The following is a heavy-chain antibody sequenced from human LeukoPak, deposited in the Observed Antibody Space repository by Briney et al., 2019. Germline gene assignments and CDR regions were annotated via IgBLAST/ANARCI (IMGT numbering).Heavy chain of an antibody. Sequence: PSETLSLTCAVYGGSFSGYYWSWICQPPGKGLEWIGEINHSGSTNYNPSLKSRVTISIDTSKNQFSLKLSSVTAADTAVYYCARSEYDYVWGSYCYSPYYFDYWGQGTLVTVSS. D-gene: IGHD3-16*02. CDR2: INHSGST. CDR3: ARSEYDYVWGSYCYSPYYFDY. CDR1: GGSFSGYY. V-gene: IGHV4-34*01. J-gene: IGHJ4*02.